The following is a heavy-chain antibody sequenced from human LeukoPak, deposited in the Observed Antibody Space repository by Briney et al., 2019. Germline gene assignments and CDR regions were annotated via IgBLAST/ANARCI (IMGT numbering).Heavy chain of an antibody. J-gene: IGHJ6*02. CDR2: IYYSGST. CDR3: ARDQHDILTGQYGMDV. D-gene: IGHD3-9*01. CDR1: GGSISSGGYS. V-gene: IGHV4-31*03. Sequence: SSQTLSLTCTVSGGSISSGGYSWSWIRQHPGKGLEWIGYIYYSGSTYYNPSLKSRVTISVDTSKNQFSLKLSSVTAADTAVYYCARDQHDILTGQYGMDVWGQGTTVTVSS.